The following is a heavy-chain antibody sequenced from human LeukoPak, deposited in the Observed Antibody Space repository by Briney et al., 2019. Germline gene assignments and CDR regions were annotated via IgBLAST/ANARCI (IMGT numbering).Heavy chain of an antibody. J-gene: IGHJ4*02. Sequence: ASVKVSCKTSGYTVSLYGVTWVRQAPGQGLESMGWISGFKPMTNYAQRFQGRVTMTTDSSSTEVYMELSRLTSDDTAVYYCARDRPLPGYSSGTASPPFDHWGQGTLVIVSS. CDR3: ARDRPLPGYSSGTASPPFDH. D-gene: IGHD2-15*01. CDR2: ISGFKPMT. V-gene: IGHV1-18*01. CDR1: GYTVSLYG.